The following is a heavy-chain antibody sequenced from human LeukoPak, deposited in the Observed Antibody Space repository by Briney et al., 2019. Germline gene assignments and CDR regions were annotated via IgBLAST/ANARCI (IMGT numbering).Heavy chain of an antibody. CDR1: GFVFSTYA. V-gene: IGHV3-23*01. Sequence: GGSLRLSCTASGFVFSTYAMGWVRQAPGKGLEWVSTISDIGDYTYYADSVKGRFTISRDNSESTLYLQMSSLRAEDTAVYYCANLYGSRRYYFDYWGQGTLVTVSS. CDR3: ANLYGSRRYYFDY. J-gene: IGHJ4*02. D-gene: IGHD3-10*01. CDR2: ISDIGDYT.